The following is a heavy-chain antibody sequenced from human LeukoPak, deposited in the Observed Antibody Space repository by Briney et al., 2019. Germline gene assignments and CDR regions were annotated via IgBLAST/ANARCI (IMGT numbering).Heavy chain of an antibody. CDR3: ASSSGYDNNFDY. CDR1: GGSFSGFY. Sequence: SETLSLTCAVYGGSFSGFYWSWIRQPPGKGLEWIGEINHSGSTNYNPSLKSRVTISVDTSKNQSSLKLSSVTAADTAVYYCASSSGYDNNFDYWGQGTLVTVSS. J-gene: IGHJ4*02. D-gene: IGHD5-12*01. V-gene: IGHV4-34*01. CDR2: INHSGST.